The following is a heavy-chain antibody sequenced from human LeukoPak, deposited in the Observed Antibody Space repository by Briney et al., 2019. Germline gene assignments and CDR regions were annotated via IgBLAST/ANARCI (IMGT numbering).Heavy chain of an antibody. CDR1: GFTFSNAW. Sequence: GGSLRLSCAASGFTFSNAWMSWVRQAPGKGLECVGRIKSKTDGGTTDYAAPVKGRFTISRDDSKNTLYLQMNSLKTEDTAVYSCATLCGGDCYPDDAFDIWGQGTMVTVSS. J-gene: IGHJ3*02. CDR3: ATLCGGDCYPDDAFDI. V-gene: IGHV3-15*01. CDR2: IKSKTDGGTT. D-gene: IGHD2-21*02.